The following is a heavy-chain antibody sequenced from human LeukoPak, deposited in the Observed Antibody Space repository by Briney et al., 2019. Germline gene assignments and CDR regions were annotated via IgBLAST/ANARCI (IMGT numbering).Heavy chain of an antibody. J-gene: IGHJ4*02. V-gene: IGHV3-21*01. CDR1: GFTFSTYI. Sequence: GGSLRLPCAASGFTFSTYIMNWVRQAPGKGLEWVSSISSSSSYIYYADSVKGRFTISRDNAKNSVYLQMNSLRAEDTAVYYCARLQSSREVVVTSIDYWGQGTLVTVSS. D-gene: IGHD2-21*02. CDR2: ISSSSSYI. CDR3: ARLQSSREVVVTSIDY.